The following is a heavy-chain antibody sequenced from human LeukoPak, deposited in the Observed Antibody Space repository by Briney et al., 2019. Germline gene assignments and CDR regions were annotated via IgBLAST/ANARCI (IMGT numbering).Heavy chain of an antibody. CDR3: ARAVGTGILTGNGAYYYYMDV. J-gene: IGHJ6*03. V-gene: IGHV3-53*01. CDR1: GFTVSSNY. CDR2: IYSGGST. Sequence: GGSLRLSCAASGFTVSSNYMSWVRQAPGKGLEWVSVIYSGGSTYYADSVKGRFTIFRDNSKNTLYLQMNSLRAEDTAVYYCARAVGTGILTGNGAYYYYMDVWGKGTTVTVSS. D-gene: IGHD3-9*01.